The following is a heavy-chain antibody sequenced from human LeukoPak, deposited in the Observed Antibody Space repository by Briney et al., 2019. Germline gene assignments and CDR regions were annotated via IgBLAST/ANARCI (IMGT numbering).Heavy chain of an antibody. CDR1: GFTFDDYA. D-gene: IGHD6-6*01. CDR3: AKESFSSSSAWFDP. Sequence: GGSLRLSCAASGFTFDDYAMHWVRQAPGKGLEWVSGITWNSVTIGYADSVKGRFTISRDNAKNSLYLQMNSLRAEDTALYYCAKESFSSSSAWFDPWGQGTLVTVYS. CDR2: ITWNSVTI. J-gene: IGHJ5*02. V-gene: IGHV3-9*01.